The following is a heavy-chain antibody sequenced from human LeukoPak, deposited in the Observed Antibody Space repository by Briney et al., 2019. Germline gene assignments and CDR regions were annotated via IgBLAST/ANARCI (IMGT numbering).Heavy chain of an antibody. Sequence: PSETLSLTCAVYGGSFSGYYWTWIRQPPGKGLEWIGEINHSGSTYYNPSLKSRVTISVDTSKNQFSLKLSSVTAADTAVYYCARAYSKLDYWGQGTLVTVSS. D-gene: IGHD4-11*01. CDR2: INHSGST. J-gene: IGHJ4*02. V-gene: IGHV4-34*01. CDR1: GGSFSGYY. CDR3: ARAYSKLDY.